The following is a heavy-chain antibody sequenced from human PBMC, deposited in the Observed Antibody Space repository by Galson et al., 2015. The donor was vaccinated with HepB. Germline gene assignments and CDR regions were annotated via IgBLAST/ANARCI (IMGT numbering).Heavy chain of an antibody. D-gene: IGHD2-15*01. CDR2: IYPGDSDT. J-gene: IGHJ5*01. Sequence: QSGAEVKKPGESLKISCKGSGYSFTSYWIGWVRQTPGKGLEWMGVIYPGDSDTRYSPSFQGQVTISVDKSVTTAYLQWSSLKAADTAMYYCARRQYCSSGSCYAGWFDSWGQGTLVTVSS. V-gene: IGHV5-51*01. CDR1: GYSFTSYW. CDR3: ARRQYCSSGSCYAGWFDS.